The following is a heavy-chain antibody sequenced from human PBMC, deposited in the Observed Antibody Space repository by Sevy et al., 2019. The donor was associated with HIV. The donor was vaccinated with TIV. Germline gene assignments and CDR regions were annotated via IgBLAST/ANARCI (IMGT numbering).Heavy chain of an antibody. CDR3: ARLTPRYSGSYNNWFDP. Sequence: SETLSLTCTVSGGSISSSSYYWGWIRQRPGKGLEWIGRIYYSGSTYYNPSLKSRVTISVDTSKNQFSLKLSSVTAADTAVYYCARLTPRYSGSYNNWFDPWGQGTLVTVSS. D-gene: IGHD1-26*01. J-gene: IGHJ5*02. CDR2: IYYSGST. V-gene: IGHV4-39*01. CDR1: GGSISSSSYY.